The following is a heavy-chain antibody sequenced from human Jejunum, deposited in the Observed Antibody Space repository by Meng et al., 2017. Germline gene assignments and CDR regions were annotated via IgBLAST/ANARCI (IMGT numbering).Heavy chain of an antibody. CDR2: IGKPRDT. D-gene: IGHD6-19*01. CDR1: GFTFSNYD. V-gene: IGHV3-13*01. J-gene: IGHJ2*01. Sequence: ESLKISFEASGFTFSNYDFHGVPQAPGKGLEWVSAIGKPRDTYYPGSVKGRFTMSREHDKNSVYLQMHSLAAGDTAIYYCARESLDIDSSGWYDWYFDLWGRGTLVTVSS. CDR3: ARESLDIDSSGWYDWYFDL.